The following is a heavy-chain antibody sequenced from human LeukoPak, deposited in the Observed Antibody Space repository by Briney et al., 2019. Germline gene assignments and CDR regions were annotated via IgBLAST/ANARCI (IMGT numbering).Heavy chain of an antibody. J-gene: IGHJ4*02. Sequence: SETLPLTCTVSGGSISGTSYYWGWIRQPPGKGLEYIISIYYTGSTYYNPSLKSRATISLDTSNNQFSLKLTSLTAADTAMYYCARASGPGYNPFDYWGQGTLVTVSS. CDR2: IYYTGST. CDR1: GGSISGTSYY. CDR3: ARASGPGYNPFDY. V-gene: IGHV4-39*07. D-gene: IGHD1-14*01.